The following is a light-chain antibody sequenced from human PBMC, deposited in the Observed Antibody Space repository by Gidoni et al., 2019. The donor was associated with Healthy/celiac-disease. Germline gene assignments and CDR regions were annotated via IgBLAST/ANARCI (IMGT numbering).Light chain of an antibody. V-gene: IGKV2D-29*01. J-gene: IGKJ4*01. Sequence: DLVMTQTPLSLAVTPGQPASISCQSSPSLLPSVGTYSLYWYLQKPGQPPQRLIYEVSPRFSGVPDMFSGSGSGTDFTLKISRVEAEDFGIYYCMQSLQLPRTFXGXTKVEIK. CDR3: MQSLQLPRT. CDR2: EVS. CDR1: PSLLPSVGTYS.